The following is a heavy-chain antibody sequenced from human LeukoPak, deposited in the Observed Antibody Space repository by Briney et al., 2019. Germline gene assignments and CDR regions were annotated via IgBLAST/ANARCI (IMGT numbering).Heavy chain of an antibody. D-gene: IGHD3-22*01. CDR2: ISAYNGNT. V-gene: IGHV1-18*01. CDR1: GHTFTSYI. J-gene: IGHJ3*02. CDR3: ARGPYSYDGSGARGAAFDI. Sequence: GASVKVSCKASGHTFTSYIISWVRQVPGQGLEWMGCISAYNGNTNSAQNLQGRVSMTTDTSTTTAYMELRSLRSDDTAVYYCARGPYSYDGSGARGAAFDIWGQGTMVTVSS.